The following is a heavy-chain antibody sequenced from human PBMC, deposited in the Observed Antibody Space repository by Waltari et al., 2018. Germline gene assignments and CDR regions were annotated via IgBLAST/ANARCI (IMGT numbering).Heavy chain of an antibody. CDR3: ASAYYDILD. J-gene: IGHJ4*02. CDR2: INSDGSTI. Sequence: EVQLEESGGGLVQPGGSLRLSCAASGFTFSSYWMHWVRQAPGKGLLWVSRINSDGSTISYADSVKGRFTISRDNAKNTLYLQMNSLSAEDTAVYYCASAYYDILDWGQGTLVTVSS. D-gene: IGHD3-9*01. CDR1: GFTFSSYW. V-gene: IGHV3-74*01.